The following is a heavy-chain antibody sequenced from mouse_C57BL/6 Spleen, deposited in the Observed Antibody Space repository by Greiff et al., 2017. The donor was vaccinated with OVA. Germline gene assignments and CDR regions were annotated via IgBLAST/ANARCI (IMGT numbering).Heavy chain of an antibody. CDR1: GYTFTSYW. CDR2: IYPGSGCP. CDR3: ARWDYSNYLYYYAMDY. Sequence: VQLQQPGAELVKPGASVKMSCKASGYTFTSYWITWVKQRPGQGLEWIGDIYPGSGCPNYNEKFKSKATLTVDTSSSTAYMQLSSLTSEYSAVYYCARWDYSNYLYYYAMDYWGQGTSVTVSS. J-gene: IGHJ4*01. D-gene: IGHD2-5*01. V-gene: IGHV1-55*01.